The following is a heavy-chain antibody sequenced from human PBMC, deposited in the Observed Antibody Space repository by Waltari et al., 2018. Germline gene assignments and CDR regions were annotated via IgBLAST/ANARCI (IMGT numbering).Heavy chain of an antibody. CDR1: GGSFSGYY. J-gene: IGHJ4*02. CDR2: INHSGST. CDR3: ARNGPTVTGGVGPFDY. D-gene: IGHD4-17*01. V-gene: IGHV4-34*01. Sequence: QVQLQQWGAGLLKPSETLSLTCAVYGGSFSGYYWSWIRQPPGKGLEWIGEINHSGSTNYNPSLKRRVTLSVDTSKNQVSLKLSSVTAADTAVYYCARNGPTVTGGVGPFDYWGQGTLVTVSS.